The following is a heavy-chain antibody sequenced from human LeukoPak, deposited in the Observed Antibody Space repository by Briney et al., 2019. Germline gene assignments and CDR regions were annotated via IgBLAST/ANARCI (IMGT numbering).Heavy chain of an antibody. J-gene: IGHJ4*02. CDR1: GGSISSHY. Sequence: SETLSLTCTVSGGSISSHYWSWLRQPPGKGLEWIGYIYYSGSTNYNPSLKSRVTISVDTSKNQFSLKLSSVTAADTAVYYCARYSSSWYIDYWGQGTLVTVSS. CDR2: IYYSGST. V-gene: IGHV4-59*11. CDR3: ARYSSSWYIDY. D-gene: IGHD6-13*01.